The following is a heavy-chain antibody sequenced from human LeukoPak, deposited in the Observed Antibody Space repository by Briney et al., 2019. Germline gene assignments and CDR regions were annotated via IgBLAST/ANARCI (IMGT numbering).Heavy chain of an antibody. D-gene: IGHD6-13*01. V-gene: IGHV3-7*01. CDR3: APPPIAATGN. J-gene: IGHJ4*02. CDR2: IKQDGGGK. CDR1: GCVFNYFW. Sequence: GGSLRLSYPASGCVFNYFWMSWGRRAPGEGLGWVGNIKQDGGGKNDLDSVNGRFTISRDNAKKSVYLQMNSLRAEDTAVYYCAPPPIAATGNWGQGTLVTISS.